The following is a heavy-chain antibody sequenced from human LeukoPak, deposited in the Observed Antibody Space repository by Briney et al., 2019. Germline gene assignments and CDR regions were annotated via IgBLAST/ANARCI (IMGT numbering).Heavy chain of an antibody. V-gene: IGHV1-69*04. Sequence: SVKVSCKASGGTFSSYAISWVRQAPGQGLEWMGRIIPIFGIANYAQEFQGRVTITADKSTSTAYMELSSLRSEDTAVYYCARVMDYYDSSAYIGYWGQGTLVTVSS. D-gene: IGHD3-22*01. CDR3: ARVMDYYDSSAYIGY. CDR2: IIPIFGIA. J-gene: IGHJ4*02. CDR1: GGTFSSYA.